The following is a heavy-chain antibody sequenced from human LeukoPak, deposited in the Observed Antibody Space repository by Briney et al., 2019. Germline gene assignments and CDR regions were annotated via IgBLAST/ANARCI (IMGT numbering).Heavy chain of an antibody. CDR1: GYTFTGYY. V-gene: IGHV1-2*02. Sequence: ASVKVSCKTSGYTFTGYYMHWVRQAPGQGLEWMGWINPNSGGTNYAQKFQGRVTMTRDTSISTAYMELSRLRSDDTAVYYCANLDSGYCPNDYWGQGTLVTVSS. CDR2: INPNSGGT. J-gene: IGHJ4*02. D-gene: IGHD3-22*01. CDR3: ANLDSGYCPNDY.